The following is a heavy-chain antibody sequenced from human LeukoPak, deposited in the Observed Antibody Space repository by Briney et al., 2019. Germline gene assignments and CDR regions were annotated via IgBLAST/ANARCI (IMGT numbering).Heavy chain of an antibody. D-gene: IGHD3-16*01. J-gene: IGHJ5*02. CDR1: GYTFTGYY. CDR3: ARMRGGPNWFDP. Sequence: ASVKVSCKASGYTFTGYYMHWVRQAPGQGLEGMGWINPNSGGTNYAQKFQGRVTMTRDTSISTAYMELSRLRSDDTAVYYCARMRGGPNWFDPWGQGTLVTVSS. CDR2: INPNSGGT. V-gene: IGHV1-2*02.